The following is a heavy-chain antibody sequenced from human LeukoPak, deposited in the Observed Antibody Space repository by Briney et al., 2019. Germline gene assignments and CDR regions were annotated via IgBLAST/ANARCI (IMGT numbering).Heavy chain of an antibody. D-gene: IGHD3-22*01. J-gene: IGHJ4*02. V-gene: IGHV4-61*02. CDR3: AREAYYSDSSSYFLNAVNFDY. CDR2: IYTSGST. Sequence: PSQTLSLTCTVSGGSINSATYYWTWIRQPAGKGLEWIGRIYTSGSTNYNPSLKSRVTISVDTSKNQFSLKLSSVTAADTAVYYCAREAYYSDSSSYFLNAVNFDYWGQGTLVTVSS. CDR1: GGSINSATYY.